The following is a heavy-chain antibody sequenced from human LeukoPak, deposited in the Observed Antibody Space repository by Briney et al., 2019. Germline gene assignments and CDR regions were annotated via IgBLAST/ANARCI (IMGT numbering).Heavy chain of an antibody. J-gene: IGHJ4*02. CDR2: IYTSGST. D-gene: IGHD3-3*01. CDR3: ARGVDPHVSDFWSGYDYFDY. CDR1: GGSISSGSYY. V-gene: IGHV4-61*02. Sequence: SETLSLTCTVSGGSISSGSYYWSWIRQPAGKGLEWIGRIYTSGSTNYNPSLKSRVTISVDTSKNQFSLKLSSVTAADTAVYYCARGVDPHVSDFWSGYDYFDYWGQGTLVTVSS.